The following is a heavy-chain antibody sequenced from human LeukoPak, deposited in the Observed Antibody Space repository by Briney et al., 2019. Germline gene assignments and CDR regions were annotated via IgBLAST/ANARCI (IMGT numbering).Heavy chain of an antibody. V-gene: IGHV3-23*01. CDR1: GFTFSSYS. D-gene: IGHD3-3*01. CDR3: AREIGDFWSGPNNWFDP. J-gene: IGHJ5*02. CDR2: ISGGGGST. Sequence: GGSLRLSCAASGFTFSSYSMNWVRQAPGKGLEWVSAISGGGGSTYYADSVKGRFTISRDNSKNTLYLQMNSLRAEDTAVYYCAREIGDFWSGPNNWFDPWGQGTLVTVSS.